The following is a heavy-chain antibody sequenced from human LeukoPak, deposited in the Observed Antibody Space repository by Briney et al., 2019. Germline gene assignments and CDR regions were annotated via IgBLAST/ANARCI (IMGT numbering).Heavy chain of an antibody. CDR1: GGSISSYY. CDR3: ARDGPYYYDSSGYYPSGAHLRFDP. V-gene: IGHV4-59*01. J-gene: IGHJ5*02. Sequence: SETLSLTCTVSGGSISSYYWSWIRQPPGKGLEWIGYIYYSGSTNYNPSLKSRVTISVDTSKNQFSLKLSSVTAADTAVYYCARDGPYYYDSSGYYPSGAHLRFDPWGQGTLVTVSP. CDR2: IYYSGST. D-gene: IGHD3-22*01.